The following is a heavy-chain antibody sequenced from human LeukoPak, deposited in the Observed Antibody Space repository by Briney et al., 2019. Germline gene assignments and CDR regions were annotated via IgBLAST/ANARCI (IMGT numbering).Heavy chain of an antibody. CDR3: ARVCSGGSCLDF. CDR1: GYTFTSYD. D-gene: IGHD2-15*01. CDR2: MNPNSGNT. J-gene: IGHJ4*02. Sequence: ASVKVSCKASGYTFTSYDINWVRQATGQGLEWMGWMNPNSGNTGYAQNFQGRVTMTRSTSIDTAYMDLSSLTSEDTAVYYCARVCSGGSCLDFWGQGTLVAVSS. V-gene: IGHV1-8*01.